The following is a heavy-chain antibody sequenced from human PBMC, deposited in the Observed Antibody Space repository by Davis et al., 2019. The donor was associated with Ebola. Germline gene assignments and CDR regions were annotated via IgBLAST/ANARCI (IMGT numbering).Heavy chain of an antibody. CDR3: AKDGHSSGWSLFDY. J-gene: IGHJ4*02. CDR1: GFTFSSYS. D-gene: IGHD6-13*01. Sequence: GESLKISCAASGFTFSSYSMNWVRQAPGKGLEWVSGIDDDGEDTNYADSVRGRFTISRDNSKNTLYLQMNSLRAEDTAVYYCAKDGHSSGWSLFDYWGQGTLVTVSS. CDR2: IDDDGEDT. V-gene: IGHV3-23*01.